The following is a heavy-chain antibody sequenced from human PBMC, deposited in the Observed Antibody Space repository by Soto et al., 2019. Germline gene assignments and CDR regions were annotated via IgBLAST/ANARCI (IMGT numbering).Heavy chain of an antibody. CDR1: GYTFTSYG. CDR2: ISAYNGNT. V-gene: IGHV1-18*01. J-gene: IGHJ4*02. Sequence: ASVKVSCTASGYTFTSYGISWVRQAPGQGLEWMGWISAYNGNTNYAQKLQGRVTMTTDTSTSTAYMELRSLRSDDTAVYYCARDYPYDSSGYYPIDYWGQGTLVTVSS. CDR3: ARDYPYDSSGYYPIDY. D-gene: IGHD3-22*01.